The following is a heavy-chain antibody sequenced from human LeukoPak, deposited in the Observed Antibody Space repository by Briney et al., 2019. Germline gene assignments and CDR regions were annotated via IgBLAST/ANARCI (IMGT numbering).Heavy chain of an antibody. V-gene: IGHV1-69*06. CDR1: GGTFSSYA. CDR2: IIPIFGTA. J-gene: IGHJ4*02. CDR3: ARGFYEWELGAFDY. D-gene: IGHD1-26*01. Sequence: PGASVKVSCKASGGTFSSYAISWVRQAPGQGLEWMGGIIPIFGTANYAQKFQGRVTITADKSTSTAYVELSSLRSEDTAVYYCARGFYEWELGAFDYWGQGTLVTVSS.